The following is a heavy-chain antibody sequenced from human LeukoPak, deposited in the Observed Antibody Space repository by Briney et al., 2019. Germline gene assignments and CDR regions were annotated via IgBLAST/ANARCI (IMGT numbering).Heavy chain of an antibody. J-gene: IGHJ4*02. D-gene: IGHD6-6*01. V-gene: IGHV4-4*07. CDR2: IYTSGNT. CDR1: GGSIINYY. Sequence: SKTLSLTCTVSGGSIINYYWTWIRQPAGKGLEWIGRIYTSGNTNYNPSLNSRVTMSVDTSKNQFSLKLSSVTAADTAVYYCASQAARGHFDYWGQGTLVTVSS. CDR3: ASQAARGHFDY.